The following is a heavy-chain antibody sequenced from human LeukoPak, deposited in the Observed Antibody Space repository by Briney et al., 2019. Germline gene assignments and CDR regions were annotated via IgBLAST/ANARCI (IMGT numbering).Heavy chain of an antibody. CDR1: GGTISSYY. CDR3: ASEYSGSVGAFDI. V-gene: IGHV4-59*01. Sequence: SETLSLTCTVSGGTISSYYWSWIRQPPGKGLEGMGYIYYSGSTNYNPSLKRRVTISVDTSKNQFSLKLSSVTAADTAVYYCASEYSGSVGAFDIWGQGTMVTVSS. J-gene: IGHJ3*02. CDR2: IYYSGST. D-gene: IGHD1-26*01.